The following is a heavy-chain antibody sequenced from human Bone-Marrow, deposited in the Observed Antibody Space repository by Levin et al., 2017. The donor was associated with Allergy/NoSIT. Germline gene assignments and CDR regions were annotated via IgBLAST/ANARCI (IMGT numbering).Heavy chain of an antibody. V-gene: IGHV3-33*01. J-gene: IGHJ4*02. D-gene: IGHD1-26*01. Sequence: GESLKISCAASGFTFSSYGMHWVRQAPGKGLEWVAVIWYDGSNKYYADSVKGRFTISRDNSKNTLYLQMNSLRAEDTAVYYCARGRHFYSGSSPFDYWGQGTLVTVSS. CDR3: ARGRHFYSGSSPFDY. CDR2: IWYDGSNK. CDR1: GFTFSSYG.